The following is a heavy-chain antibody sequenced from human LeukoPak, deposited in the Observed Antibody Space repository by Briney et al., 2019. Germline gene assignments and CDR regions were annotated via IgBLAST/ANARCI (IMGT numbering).Heavy chain of an antibody. J-gene: IGHJ4*02. Sequence: GGSLRLSCAASGFTFSNYGMHWVRQTPGKGLAWVAVISYDGGDKHYADSVKGRFTISRDNSKNTLYLQMNSLRAEDTAVYYCARNRDIAAAGYYFDYWGQGTLVTVSS. CDR1: GFTFSNYG. CDR2: ISYDGGDK. D-gene: IGHD6-13*01. V-gene: IGHV3-30*03. CDR3: ARNRDIAAAGYYFDY.